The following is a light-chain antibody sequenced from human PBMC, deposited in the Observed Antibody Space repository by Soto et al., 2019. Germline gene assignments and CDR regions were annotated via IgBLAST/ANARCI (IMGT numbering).Light chain of an antibody. Sequence: QSALTQPASVSGSPGQSITISCTGTSSHVGGQKLVSWYQQHPGKAPKVLLYEGSERPSGVSDRFSGSKSGNTASLTISGLQAEDEADYYCCSYAGSTTWVFGGGTKLTVL. CDR1: SSHVGGQKL. V-gene: IGLV2-23*01. J-gene: IGLJ3*02. CDR3: CSYAGSTTWV. CDR2: EGS.